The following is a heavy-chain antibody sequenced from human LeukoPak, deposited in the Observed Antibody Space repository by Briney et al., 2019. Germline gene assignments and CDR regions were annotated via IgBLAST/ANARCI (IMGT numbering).Heavy chain of an antibody. Sequence: ASVKVSCKASGFTFTSYDINWVRQATGQGLEWMGWMNPNSGNTGCAQKFQGRVTMTRNTSINTPYMELSSLRSEDTAVYYCAREEAVVAGTCDYWGQGTLVTVSS. CDR2: MNPNSGNT. V-gene: IGHV1-8*01. D-gene: IGHD6-19*01. CDR1: GFTFTSYD. J-gene: IGHJ4*02. CDR3: AREEAVVAGTCDY.